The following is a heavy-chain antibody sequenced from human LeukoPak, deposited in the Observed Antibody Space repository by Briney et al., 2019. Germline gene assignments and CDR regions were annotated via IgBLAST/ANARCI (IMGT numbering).Heavy chain of an antibody. CDR2: ISSSSSYI. Sequence: KPGGSLRLSCAASGFTFSSYSMNWVRQAPGKGLEWVSSISSSSSYIYYADSVKGRFTISRDNAKNSLYLQMNSLRAEDTAVYYCARDSIPYYYGSGSNTDYWGQGTLVTVSS. V-gene: IGHV3-21*01. CDR3: ARDSIPYYYGSGSNTDY. D-gene: IGHD3-10*01. J-gene: IGHJ4*02. CDR1: GFTFSSYS.